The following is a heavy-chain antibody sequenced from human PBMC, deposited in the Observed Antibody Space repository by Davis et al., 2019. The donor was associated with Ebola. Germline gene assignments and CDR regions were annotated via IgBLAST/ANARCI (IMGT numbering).Heavy chain of an antibody. CDR3: AIPDCSGANCYSVYIKN. D-gene: IGHD2-15*01. Sequence: GESLKISCAASGFNFRSYGMHWVRQAPDKGLEWVAVIWCDGSRKYYGDSVKGRFTISRDNSNNLLYLQMNSLRAEDTAVYYCAIPDCSGANCYSVYIKNWGQGTLVTVSS. V-gene: IGHV3-33*01. CDR1: GFNFRSYG. CDR2: IWCDGSRK. J-gene: IGHJ4*02.